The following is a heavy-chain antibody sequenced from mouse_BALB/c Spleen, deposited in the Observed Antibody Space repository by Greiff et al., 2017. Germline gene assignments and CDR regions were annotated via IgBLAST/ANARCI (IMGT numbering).Heavy chain of an antibody. J-gene: IGHJ3*01. D-gene: IGHD3-1*01. CDR3: ASSGEAPTQAWFAY. CDR2: IYPGDGDT. CDR1: GYAFSSYW. V-gene: IGHV1-80*01. Sequence: VQLQQSGAELVRPGSSVKISCKASGYAFSSYWMNWVTQRPGQGLEWIGQIYPGDGDTNYNGKFTGKATLTADKSSSTAYMQLSSLTSEDSAVYFCASSGEAPTQAWFAYWGQGTLVTVSA.